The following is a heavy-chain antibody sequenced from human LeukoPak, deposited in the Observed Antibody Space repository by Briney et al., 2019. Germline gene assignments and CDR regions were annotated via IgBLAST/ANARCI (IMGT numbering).Heavy chain of an antibody. D-gene: IGHD6-13*01. V-gene: IGHV4-34*01. Sequence: PGGSLRLSCAASGFAFSTYTVTWVRQPPGKGLEWIGEINHSGSTNYNPSLKSRVTISVDTSKNQFSLNVSSVTAADTAVYYCARVEGPRAAAGHEYFDYWGQGTLVTVSS. J-gene: IGHJ4*02. CDR1: GFAFSTYT. CDR3: ARVEGPRAAAGHEYFDY. CDR2: INHSGST.